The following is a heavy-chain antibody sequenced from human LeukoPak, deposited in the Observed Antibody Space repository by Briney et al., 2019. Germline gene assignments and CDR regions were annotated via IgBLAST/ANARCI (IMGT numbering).Heavy chain of an antibody. CDR2: IKQDGSEE. D-gene: IGHD5-24*01. V-gene: IGHV3-7*01. CDR1: GVTFITYC. CDR3: ATRNNGCPYH. J-gene: IGHJ4*02. Sequence: GGSLRLSCAASGVTFITYCMMWVRQAPGKGLKWVAKIKQDGSEEYYVDSVRGRFTISRDNAKNSVYLQMNSLRAEDTAVYYCATRNNGCPYHWGQGTLVTVSS.